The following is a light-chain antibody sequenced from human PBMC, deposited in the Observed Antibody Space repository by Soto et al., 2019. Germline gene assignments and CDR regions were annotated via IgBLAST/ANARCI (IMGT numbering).Light chain of an antibody. CDR1: QSVSSN. V-gene: IGKV3-15*01. Sequence: EIVMTQSPATLSVSPGERATLSCRASQSVSSNLAWYQQKPGQAPRLLIYGASTRATGIPARFSGSGSGTEFTLTISSLQSEDFEVYYCQQYNNWGTFGQGTKVDIK. J-gene: IGKJ1*01. CDR2: GAS. CDR3: QQYNNWGT.